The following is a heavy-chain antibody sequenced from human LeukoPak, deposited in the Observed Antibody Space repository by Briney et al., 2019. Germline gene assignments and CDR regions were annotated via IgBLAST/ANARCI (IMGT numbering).Heavy chain of an antibody. CDR2: INPNSGGT. V-gene: IGHV1-2*06. CDR1: GYTFTSYD. J-gene: IGHJ4*02. D-gene: IGHD3-22*01. Sequence: ASVKVSCKASGYTFTSYDINWVRQAPGQGLEWMGRINPNSGGTNYAQKFQGRVTMTRDTSISTAYMQLSRLRSDDTAVYYCARDSKWLSYDYWGQGTLVTVSS. CDR3: ARDSKWLSYDY.